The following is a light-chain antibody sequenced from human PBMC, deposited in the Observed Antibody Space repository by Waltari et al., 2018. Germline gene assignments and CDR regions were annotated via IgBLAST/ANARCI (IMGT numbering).Light chain of an antibody. Sequence: SLLTQSPSMSGAPGQRVTIPCSGSRSNIRLNYVFWYPQVPGAAPRLLIWRNDERPSWVPARFSASKSGASASLTISRLRSEDEAAYYCAGWDDSLSRWVFGGWTTLTVL. CDR1: RSNIRLNY. V-gene: IGLV1-47*01. CDR2: RND. J-gene: IGLJ3*02. CDR3: AGWDDSLSRWV.